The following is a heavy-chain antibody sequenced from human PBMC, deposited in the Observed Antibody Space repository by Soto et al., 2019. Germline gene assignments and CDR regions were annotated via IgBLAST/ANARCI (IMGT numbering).Heavy chain of an antibody. J-gene: IGHJ4*02. Sequence: GGSLRLSCAASGFTFSSYSMNWVRQAPGKGLEWVSSISRGGGYKHYADSVKGRFTISRDGSKNTLYLQMNSLRAEDTAMYYCAKDPSTGSADYWGQGTQVTVSS. CDR3: AKDPSTGSADY. CDR2: ISRGGGYK. CDR1: GFTFSSYS. V-gene: IGHV3-21*04. D-gene: IGHD3-9*01.